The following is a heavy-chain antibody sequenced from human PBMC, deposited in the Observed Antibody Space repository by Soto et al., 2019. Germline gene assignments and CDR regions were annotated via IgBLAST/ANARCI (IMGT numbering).Heavy chain of an antibody. CDR1: GFSLSNARMG. CDR2: IFSNDEK. Sequence: QVTLKESGPVLVNPTETLTLTCTVSGFSLSNARMGVSWIRQPPGKALEWLAHIFSNDEKFYSTSLKSRLTNSKDTSKSQVVLTMTNVDPADTATYSCARTAVGAPRYFDYWGQGTLVTVSS. J-gene: IGHJ4*02. V-gene: IGHV2-26*01. D-gene: IGHD1-26*01. CDR3: ARTAVGAPRYFDY.